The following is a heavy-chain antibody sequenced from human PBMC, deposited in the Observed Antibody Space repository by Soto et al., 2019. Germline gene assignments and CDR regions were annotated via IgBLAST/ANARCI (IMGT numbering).Heavy chain of an antibody. D-gene: IGHD2-2*01. CDR2: INPSGGSA. CDR3: ARDYLSSKLSLSYFDF. Sequence: ASVKVSCKASGYSSISHYIHWVRQAPGQGLEWMGFINPSGGSATLAQKFQGRVTMTRDTSTSTVYMELTILRSEDAAVYYCARDYLSSKLSLSYFDFWGQGTLVTVSS. J-gene: IGHJ4*02. V-gene: IGHV1-46*01. CDR1: GYSSISHY.